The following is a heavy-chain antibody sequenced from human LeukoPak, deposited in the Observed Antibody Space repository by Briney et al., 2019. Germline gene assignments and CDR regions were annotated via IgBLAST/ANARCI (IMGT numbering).Heavy chain of an antibody. V-gene: IGHV1-2*02. D-gene: IGHD3-22*01. CDR3: ARGATESSGYHPNWFDP. CDR1: GYTFTGYY. Sequence: ASVKVSCKASGYTFTGYYMHWVRQAPGQGLEWMGWINPNSGGTNYAQKFQGRVTITADESTSTAYMELSSLRSEDTAVYYCARGATESSGYHPNWFDPWGQGTLVTVSS. CDR2: INPNSGGT. J-gene: IGHJ5*02.